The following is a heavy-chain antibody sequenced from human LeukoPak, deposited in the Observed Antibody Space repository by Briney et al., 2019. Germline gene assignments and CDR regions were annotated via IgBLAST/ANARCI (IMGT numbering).Heavy chain of an antibody. Sequence: GGSLRLSCAASGFTVSSNYMSWARQAPGKGLEWVSVIYSGGSTYYADSVKGRFTISRDNSKNTLYLQMNSLRAEDTAVYYCARAERYDILTGYYRDYWGQGTLVTVSS. D-gene: IGHD3-9*01. CDR3: ARAERYDILTGYYRDY. CDR2: IYSGGST. J-gene: IGHJ4*02. CDR1: GFTVSSNY. V-gene: IGHV3-66*02.